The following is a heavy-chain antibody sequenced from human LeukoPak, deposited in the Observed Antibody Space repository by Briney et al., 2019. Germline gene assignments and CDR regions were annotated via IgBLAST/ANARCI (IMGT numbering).Heavy chain of an antibody. CDR1: GFTFDDYA. D-gene: IGHD5-12*01. V-gene: IGHV3-9*01. J-gene: IGHJ4*02. CDR2: ISWNGGSI. Sequence: GGSLRLSCAASGFTFDDYAMHWVRQAPGKGPEWVSGISWNGGSIGYADSVKGRFTISRDNAKNSLYLQMNSLRAEDTALYYCAKEGGYSGYDWDYWGQGTLVTVSS. CDR3: AKEGGYSGYDWDY.